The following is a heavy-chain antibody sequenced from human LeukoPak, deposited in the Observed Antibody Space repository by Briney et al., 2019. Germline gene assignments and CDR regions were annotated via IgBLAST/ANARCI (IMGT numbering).Heavy chain of an antibody. CDR1: GFTFSSYG. Sequence: GGSLRLSCAASGFTFSSYGMHWVRQAPGKGLEWVAVIWYDGSNKYYADSVKGRFTIPRDNSKNTLDLQMNGLRAEDTAVYYCARDRSYDFWSGYSTPDYWGQGTLVTVSS. J-gene: IGHJ4*02. CDR3: ARDRSYDFWSGYSTPDY. V-gene: IGHV3-33*01. CDR2: IWYDGSNK. D-gene: IGHD3-3*01.